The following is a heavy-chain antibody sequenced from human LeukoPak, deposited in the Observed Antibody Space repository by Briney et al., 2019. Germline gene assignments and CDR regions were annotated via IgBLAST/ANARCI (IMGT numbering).Heavy chain of an antibody. V-gene: IGHV3-23*01. D-gene: IGHD3-3*01. Sequence: PGGSLRLSCAASGFTFSSYAMSWVRQAPGKGLEWVSAISGSGGSTCYADSVKGRFTISRDNSKNSLYLQMDRLRAEDTAVYYCARPDYDFWSGSPGGHYMDVWGKGTTVTVSS. CDR2: ISGSGGST. J-gene: IGHJ6*03. CDR1: GFTFSSYA. CDR3: ARPDYDFWSGSPGGHYMDV.